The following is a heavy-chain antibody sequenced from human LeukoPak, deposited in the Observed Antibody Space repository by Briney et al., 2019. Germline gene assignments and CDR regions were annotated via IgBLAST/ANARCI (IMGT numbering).Heavy chain of an antibody. J-gene: IGHJ6*02. CDR2: ISGSGGST. D-gene: IGHD1-26*01. CDR3: AKGAGRLLARRGYYYGMDV. CDR1: GFTFSSYA. Sequence: GGSLRLSCAASGFTFSSYAMSWVRQAPGKGLEWVSAISGSGGSTYYADSVKGRFTISRDNSKNTLYLQMNSLRAEDTAVYYCAKGAGRLLARRGYYYGMDVWGQGTTVTVSS. V-gene: IGHV3-23*01.